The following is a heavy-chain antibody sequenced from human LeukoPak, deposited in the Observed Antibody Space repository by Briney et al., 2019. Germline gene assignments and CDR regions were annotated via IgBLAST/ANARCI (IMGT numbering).Heavy chain of an antibody. V-gene: IGHV3-7*03. J-gene: IGHJ6*03. D-gene: IGHD2-15*01. CDR1: GFTFSTYW. Sequence: GGSLRLSCAASGFTFSTYWMSWVRQAPGKALEWVANIKEDESEKNYMDSVKGRFTISRDNSKNTVYLLMNSLRTEDTAVYYCGRSRRINASLYYYMDVWGKGTTVTVSS. CDR2: IKEDESEK. CDR3: GRSRRINASLYYYMDV.